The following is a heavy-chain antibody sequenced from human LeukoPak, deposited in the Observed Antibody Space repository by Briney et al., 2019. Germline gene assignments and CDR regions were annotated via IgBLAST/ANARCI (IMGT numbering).Heavy chain of an antibody. J-gene: IGHJ4*02. Sequence: ASETLSLTCTVSGGSISSSSDYWSWIRQPPGKGLEWIGYIYYSGSTNYNPSLKSRVTISVDTSKNQFSLKLSSVTAADTAVYYCARGPDYYDSSGYYYGDYWGQGTLVTVSS. CDR2: IYYSGST. D-gene: IGHD3-22*01. V-gene: IGHV4-61*01. CDR3: ARGPDYYDSSGYYYGDY. CDR1: GGSISSSSDY.